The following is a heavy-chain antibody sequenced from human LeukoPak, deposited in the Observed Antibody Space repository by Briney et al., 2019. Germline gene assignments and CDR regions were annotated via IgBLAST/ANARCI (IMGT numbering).Heavy chain of an antibody. J-gene: IGHJ5*02. D-gene: IGHD3-10*01. CDR2: VKSRTDGGTT. CDR3: LVVMVWGANWFDP. CDR1: GVTFANAW. Sequence: GGSLRLSCAASGVTFANAWMSWARQAPGKGLEWVCRVKSRTDGGTTDYAAPVKGRFTISRDDSRNTLFMQMNSLQSEDTAVYYCLVVMVWGANWFDPWGQGTLVTVSS. V-gene: IGHV3-15*01.